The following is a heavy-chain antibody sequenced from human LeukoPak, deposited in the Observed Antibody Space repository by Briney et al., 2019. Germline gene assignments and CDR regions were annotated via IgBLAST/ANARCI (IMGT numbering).Heavy chain of an antibody. CDR3: ARAHNQIAVAEVKSGYYYGMDV. CDR1: GFTFSSYG. J-gene: IGHJ6*02. D-gene: IGHD6-19*01. V-gene: IGHV3-30*02. CDR2: IRYDGSNK. Sequence: GGSLRLSCAASGFTFSSYGMHWVRQAPGKGLEWVAFIRYDGSNKYYADSVKGRFTISRDNSKNTLYLQMNSLRAEDTAVYYCARAHNQIAVAEVKSGYYYGMDVWGQGTTVTVSS.